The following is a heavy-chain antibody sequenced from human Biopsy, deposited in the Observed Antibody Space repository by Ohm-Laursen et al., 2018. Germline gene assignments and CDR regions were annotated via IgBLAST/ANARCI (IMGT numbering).Heavy chain of an antibody. J-gene: IGHJ4*02. V-gene: IGHV3-23*01. CDR3: AKGGYCTTTSCYMDVDY. CDR1: GFSFDNYA. D-gene: IGHD2-2*02. CDR2: ISGSGGST. Sequence: SLRLSCAASGFSFDNYAMNWVRQAPGKGLEWVSTISGSGGSTYYADSVKGRFTISRDASKNTLHLLMNSLRAEDTAMYYCAKGGYCTTTSCYMDVDYWGQGTLVTVPS.